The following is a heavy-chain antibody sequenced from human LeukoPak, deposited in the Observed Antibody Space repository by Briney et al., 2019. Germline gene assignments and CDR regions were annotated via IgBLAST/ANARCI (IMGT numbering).Heavy chain of an antibody. Sequence: GASVKVSCKASGYTFTSYTMHWVRQAPGQRLEWMGWINAGNGNTKYSQKLQGRVTMTTDTSTSTAYMELRSLRSDDTAVYYCARDEFHEYSSSSPWGQGTLVTVSS. CDR1: GYTFTSYT. V-gene: IGHV1-3*01. CDR3: ARDEFHEYSSSSP. D-gene: IGHD6-6*01. J-gene: IGHJ5*02. CDR2: INAGNGNT.